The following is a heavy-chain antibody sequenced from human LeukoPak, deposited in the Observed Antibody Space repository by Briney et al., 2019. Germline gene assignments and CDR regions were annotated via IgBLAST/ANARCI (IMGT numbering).Heavy chain of an antibody. J-gene: IGHJ4*02. CDR3: ARDRHDSSGYYYDY. V-gene: IGHV4-59*12. Sequence: SETLSLTCTVSGGSINNYYWSWIRQPPGKGLEWIGYIYYIGSPNYNPSLKSRLTISVDTSKNQFSLKLSSVTAADTAVYYCARDRHDSSGYYYDYWGQGTLVTVSS. D-gene: IGHD3-22*01. CDR1: GGSINNYY. CDR2: IYYIGSP.